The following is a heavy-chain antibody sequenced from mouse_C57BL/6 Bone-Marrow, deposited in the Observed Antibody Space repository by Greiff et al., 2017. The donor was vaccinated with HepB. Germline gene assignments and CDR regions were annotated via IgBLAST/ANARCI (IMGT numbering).Heavy chain of an antibody. CDR3: TRRGIYDYALYY. Sequence: QVQLQQPGAELVKPGASVKLSCKASGYTFTSYWMHWVKPRPGQGLEWIGMIHPKSGSTNYNEKFKSKATLTVDKSSSTAYMQLSSLTSEDSAVYYCTRRGIYDYALYYWGQGTTLTVSS. D-gene: IGHD2-4*01. V-gene: IGHV1-64*01. J-gene: IGHJ2*01. CDR1: GYTFTSYW. CDR2: IHPKSGST.